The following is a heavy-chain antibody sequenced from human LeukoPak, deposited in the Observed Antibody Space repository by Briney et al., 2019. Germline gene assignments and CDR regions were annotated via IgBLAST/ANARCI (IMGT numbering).Heavy chain of an antibody. CDR1: GFTLSKYW. J-gene: IGHJ4*02. V-gene: IGHV3-74*03. CDR3: VRGTDDWNGVDY. CDR2: INSGGNI. D-gene: IGHD1-1*01. Sequence: GGSLRLSCEASGFTLSKYWMHWVRQAPGKGLVWVSHINSGGNIEYADSVKGRFTTSRDNAKNTLFLQMNSLRGEDEAVYYCVRGTDDWNGVDYWGQGTLVTVSS.